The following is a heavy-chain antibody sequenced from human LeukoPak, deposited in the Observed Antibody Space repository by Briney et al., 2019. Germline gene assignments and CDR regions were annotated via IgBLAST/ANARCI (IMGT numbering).Heavy chain of an antibody. CDR3: ARDSTMVRGLPIYYFDY. CDR2: ISYDGSNK. V-gene: IGHV3-30*04. CDR1: GFTFSSYA. J-gene: IGHJ4*02. Sequence: GGSLRLSCAASGFTFSSYAMHWVRQAPGKGLEWVAVISYDGSNKYYADSVKGRFTISRDNSKNTLYLQMNSLRAEDTAVYYCARDSTMVRGLPIYYFDYWGQGTLVTVSS. D-gene: IGHD3-10*01.